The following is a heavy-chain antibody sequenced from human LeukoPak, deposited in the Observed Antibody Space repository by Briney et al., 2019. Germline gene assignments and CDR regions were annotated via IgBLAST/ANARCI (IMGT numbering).Heavy chain of an antibody. V-gene: IGHV1-58*01. Sequence: ASVKVSCKASGFTFSSSAVQWVRQARGQRLEWIGWVVVGSGNTNYAQKFQERVTITRDMSTSTAYVELSSLRSEDTAVYYCAADPDFWSGYYSFDYWGQGTLVTVSS. J-gene: IGHJ4*02. CDR2: VVVGSGNT. CDR3: AADPDFWSGYYSFDY. D-gene: IGHD3-3*01. CDR1: GFTFSSSA.